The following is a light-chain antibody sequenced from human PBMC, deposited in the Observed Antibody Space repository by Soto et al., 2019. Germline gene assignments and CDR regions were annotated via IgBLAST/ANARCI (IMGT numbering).Light chain of an antibody. Sequence: VLTQSPATLSVSPGERATLFCRASESVSINLAWFQQKPGQAPRLLIYRASTRATGVPVRFSGSGSGTEFTLTISSLQSEDLAVYFCQQYNDWRTFGQGTKVQI. CDR1: ESVSIN. V-gene: IGKV3-15*01. CDR2: RAS. J-gene: IGKJ1*01. CDR3: QQYNDWRT.